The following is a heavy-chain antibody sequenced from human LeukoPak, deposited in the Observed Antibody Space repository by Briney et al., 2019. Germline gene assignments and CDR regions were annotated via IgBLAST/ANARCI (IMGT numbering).Heavy chain of an antibody. CDR3: ASNTLAADEYYYYMDV. CDR2: IIPIFGTA. CDR1: GGTFSSYA. J-gene: IGHJ6*03. Sequence: SVTVSCKASGGTFSSYAISWVRQAPGQGLEWMGGIIPIFGTANYAQKFQGRVTITTDESTSTAYMELSSLRSEDTAVYYCASNTLAADEYYYYMDVWGKGTTVTVSS. D-gene: IGHD6-13*01. V-gene: IGHV1-69*05.